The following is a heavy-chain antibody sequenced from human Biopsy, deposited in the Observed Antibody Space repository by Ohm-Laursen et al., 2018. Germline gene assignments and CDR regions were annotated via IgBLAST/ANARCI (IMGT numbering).Heavy chain of an antibody. V-gene: IGHV1-69*10. CDR3: ARGEGSSWFDP. D-gene: IGHD1-26*01. Sequence: GASVKVSCKVSGDSFTSYAIGWVRQAPGQGLEWMGGIIPIPNVATYAQKFQGRITITADGSTSTAYMELSSLTSDDTAVYFCARGEGSSWFDPWGHGTLVTVSS. CDR1: GDSFTSYA. J-gene: IGHJ5*02. CDR2: IIPIPNVA.